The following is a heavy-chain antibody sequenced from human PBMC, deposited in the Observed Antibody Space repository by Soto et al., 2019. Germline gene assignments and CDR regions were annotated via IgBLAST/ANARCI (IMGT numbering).Heavy chain of an antibody. J-gene: IGHJ4*02. CDR1: GFTFSTYS. D-gene: IGHD6-19*01. CDR2: ISSSSTI. CDR3: ARGRGSGWTFDY. V-gene: IGHV3-48*01. Sequence: PGGSLRLSCAASGFTFSTYSMNWVRQAPWKGLEWVSSISSSSTIYYADSVKGRFTISRDNVQNSLYLQMHSLRAEDTAVYYCARGRGSGWTFDYWGQGTLVTVSS.